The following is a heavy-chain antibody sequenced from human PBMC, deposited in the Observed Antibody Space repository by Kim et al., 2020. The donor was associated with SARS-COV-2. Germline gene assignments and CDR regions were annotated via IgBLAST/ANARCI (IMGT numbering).Heavy chain of an antibody. CDR1: GYSISSGYY. J-gene: IGHJ6*03. V-gene: IGHV4-38-2*02. Sequence: SETLSLTCTVSGYSISSGYYCGWIRQPPGGGLEGIGSSYHSGGTYYNPSLKSRVTISVDTSKNQFSLKLSSVTAADTAVYYCARGEYSAIPYYFYY. CDR2: SYHSGGT. CDR3: ARGEYSAIPYYFYY. D-gene: IGHD2-2*02.